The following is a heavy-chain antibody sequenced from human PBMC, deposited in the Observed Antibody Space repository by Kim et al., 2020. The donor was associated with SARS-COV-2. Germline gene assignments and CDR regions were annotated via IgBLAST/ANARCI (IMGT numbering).Heavy chain of an antibody. Sequence: SETLSLTCTVSGGSISSSSYYWGWIRQPPGKGLEWIGSIYYSGSTYYNPSLKSRVTISVDTSKNQFSLKLSSVTAADTAVYYCARQPPGYPIDYWGQGTLVTVSS. D-gene: IGHD5-18*01. J-gene: IGHJ4*02. CDR1: GGSISSSSYY. CDR3: ARQPPGYPIDY. V-gene: IGHV4-39*01. CDR2: IYYSGST.